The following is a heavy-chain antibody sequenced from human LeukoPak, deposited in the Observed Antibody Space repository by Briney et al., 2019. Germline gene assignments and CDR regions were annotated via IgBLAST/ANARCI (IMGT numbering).Heavy chain of an antibody. CDR1: GYSISSGYY. Sequence: SETLSLTCAVSGYSISSGYYWGWIRQPPGKGLEWIGSIYHSGSTYYNPSLKSRVTIPVDTSKNQFSLKLSSVTAADTAVYYCARRGSYGSFDYWGQGTLVTVSS. CDR2: IYHSGST. D-gene: IGHD5-18*01. CDR3: ARRGSYGSFDY. V-gene: IGHV4-38-2*01. J-gene: IGHJ4*02.